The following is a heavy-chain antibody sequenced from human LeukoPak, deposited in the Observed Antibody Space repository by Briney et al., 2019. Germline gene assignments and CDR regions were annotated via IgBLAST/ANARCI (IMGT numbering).Heavy chain of an antibody. D-gene: IGHD4-17*01. J-gene: IGHJ4*02. Sequence: GGSLRLSCAASGFIFSSYSMNWVRQAPGKGLEWVSSISSSSTYIYYAGSVKGRFTISRDNAKNSLYLQMNSLRAEDTAVYYCARDRGGEYGDFPYYFDYWGQGTLVTVSS. V-gene: IGHV3-21*01. CDR1: GFIFSSYS. CDR2: ISSSSTYI. CDR3: ARDRGGEYGDFPYYFDY.